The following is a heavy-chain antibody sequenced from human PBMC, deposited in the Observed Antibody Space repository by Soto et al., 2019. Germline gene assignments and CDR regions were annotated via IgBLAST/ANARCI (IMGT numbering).Heavy chain of an antibody. D-gene: IGHD2-21*02. V-gene: IGHV1-69*06. CDR3: ARDEAVVTPRYYGMDV. Sequence: SVKVSCKASGGTFSSYAISWVRQAPGQGLEWMGGIIPIFGTANYAQKFQGRVTITADKSTSTAYMELSSLRSEDTAVYYCARDEAVVTPRYYGMDVWGQGTTVTVYS. CDR2: IIPIFGTA. CDR1: GGTFSSYA. J-gene: IGHJ6*02.